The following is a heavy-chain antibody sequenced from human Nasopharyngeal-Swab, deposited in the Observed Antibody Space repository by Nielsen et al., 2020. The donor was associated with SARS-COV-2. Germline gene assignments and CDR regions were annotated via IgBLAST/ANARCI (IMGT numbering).Heavy chain of an antibody. CDR2: IRSKAYGGTT. J-gene: IGHJ5*02. D-gene: IGHD3-16*02. CDR3: TRSYDYVWGSYRKS. V-gene: IGHV3-49*02. Sequence: WIRQPPGKGLEWVGFIRSKAYGGTTEYAVSVKGRFTISRDDSKSIAYLQMNSLKTEDTAVYYCTRSYDYVWGSYRKSWGQGTLVTVSS.